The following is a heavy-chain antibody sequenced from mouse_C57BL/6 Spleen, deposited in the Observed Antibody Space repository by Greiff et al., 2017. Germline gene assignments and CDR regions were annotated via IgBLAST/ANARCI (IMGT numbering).Heavy chain of an antibody. CDR1: GYTFTSYW. J-gene: IGHJ2*01. Sequence: QVQLKQPGAELVRPGSSVKLSCKASGYTFTSYWMDWVKQRPGQGLEWIGNIYPSDSETHYNQKFKDKATLTVDKSSSTAYMQLSSLTSEDSAVYYCARYDYDGYYFDVWGQGTTLTVSS. V-gene: IGHV1-61*01. D-gene: IGHD2-4*01. CDR3: ARYDYDGYYFDV. CDR2: IYPSDSET.